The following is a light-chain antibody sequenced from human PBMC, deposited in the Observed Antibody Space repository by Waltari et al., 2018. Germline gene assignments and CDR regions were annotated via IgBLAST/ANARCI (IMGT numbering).Light chain of an antibody. CDR2: DAS. J-gene: IGKJ4*01. Sequence: VLTQSPGILSLSLGDRATLSWRASQSVSNFLAWYQQKPGQTPRLRIYDASVMATGIPARFSASGSGTDFALTISGLEPEDFAVYYCQQRGTWPPTFGGGT. CDR3: QQRGTWPPT. V-gene: IGKV3-11*01. CDR1: QSVSNF.